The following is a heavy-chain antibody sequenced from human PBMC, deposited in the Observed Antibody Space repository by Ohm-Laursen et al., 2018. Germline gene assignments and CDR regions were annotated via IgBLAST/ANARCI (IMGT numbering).Heavy chain of an antibody. Sequence: SETLSLTCTVSGDSVSSGRYYWTWIRQSPGKGLEWIARIYHSGRTDYNPSLRSRVTISLDKSKNQFSLRLSSVTAADTAVYYCASQIGYFDYWGQGTLVTVSS. CDR2: IYHSGRT. CDR1: GDSVSSGRYY. CDR3: ASQIGYFDY. D-gene: IGHD6-13*01. V-gene: IGHV4-61*01. J-gene: IGHJ4*02.